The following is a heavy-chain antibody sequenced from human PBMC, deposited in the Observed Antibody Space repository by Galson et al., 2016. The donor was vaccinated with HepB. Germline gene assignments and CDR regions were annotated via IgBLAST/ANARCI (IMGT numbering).Heavy chain of an antibody. CDR2: IYQSGGT. D-gene: IGHD3-10*01. Sequence: LSLTCSVSGGSISSGGYSWSWIRQPPGKGLEWIGYIYQSGGTYYNPSLKSRVTISIDRSKNQFSLKLSSVTAADTAVYYCGRSPRGRRDFFDYWGKGATVTVSS. CDR3: GRSPRGRRDFFDY. J-gene: IGHJ4*03. V-gene: IGHV4-30-2*01. CDR1: GGSISSGGYS.